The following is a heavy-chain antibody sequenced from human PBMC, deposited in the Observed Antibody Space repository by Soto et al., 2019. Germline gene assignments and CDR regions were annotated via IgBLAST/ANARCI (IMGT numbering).Heavy chain of an antibody. CDR2: ISAYNGNT. J-gene: IGHJ6*02. CDR3: ARDGDFSSGYDSNYYYGMDV. CDR1: GYTFTSYG. Sequence: ASVKVSCKASGYTFTSYGISWVRQAPGQGLEWMGWISAYNGNTSYAQKLQGRVTMTTDTSTSTAYMELRSLRSDDTAVYYCARDGDFSSGYDSNYYYGMDVWGQGTTVTVSS. V-gene: IGHV1-18*01. D-gene: IGHD5-12*01.